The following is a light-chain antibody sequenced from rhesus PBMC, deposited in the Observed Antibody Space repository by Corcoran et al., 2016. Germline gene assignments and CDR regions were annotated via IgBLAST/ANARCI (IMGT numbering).Light chain of an antibody. Sequence: DIVMSQSPDSLAVSLGERVTINCKSSQSLLFRSNNKNYLAWYQQKPGQSPKLLIYWASARESGVPTRFSVVGSETDFTLTISGLQAEDVAVYYCQQYYNTPLTFGGGTKVELK. CDR2: WAS. CDR3: QQYYNTPLT. CDR1: QSLLFRSNNKNY. V-gene: IGKV4-1*01. J-gene: IGKJ4*01.